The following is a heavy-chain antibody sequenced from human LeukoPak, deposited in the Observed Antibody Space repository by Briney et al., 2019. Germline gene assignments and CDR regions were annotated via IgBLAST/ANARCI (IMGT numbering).Heavy chain of an antibody. CDR1: GGSISSGDYY. CDR2: IYYSGST. D-gene: IGHD5-24*01. V-gene: IGHV4-30-4*08. CDR3: AARGDGYNSFDY. J-gene: IGHJ4*02. Sequence: SETLSLTCTVSGGSISSGDYYWSWIRQPPGKGLKWIGYIYYSGSTYYNPSLKSRVTISVDTSKNQFSLKLSSVTAADTAVYYCAARGDGYNSFDYWGQGTLVTVSS.